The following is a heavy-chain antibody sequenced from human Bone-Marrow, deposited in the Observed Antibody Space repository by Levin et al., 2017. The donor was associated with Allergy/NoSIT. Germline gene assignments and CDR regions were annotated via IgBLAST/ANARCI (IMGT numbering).Heavy chain of an antibody. CDR1: GFSFRSYA. J-gene: IGHJ4*02. D-gene: IGHD2-21*02. CDR3: ARDPSAYCGGDCYRTFDY. V-gene: IGHV3-30-3*01. Sequence: PGGSLRLSCAASGFSFRSYAMHWVRQAPGKGLEWVALIPYDGTSEYYAGSVQGRFTISRDNSKNTLYLQMNSLRPEDTAVYYCARDPSAYCGGDCYRTFDYWGQGTLVTVSS. CDR2: IPYDGTSE.